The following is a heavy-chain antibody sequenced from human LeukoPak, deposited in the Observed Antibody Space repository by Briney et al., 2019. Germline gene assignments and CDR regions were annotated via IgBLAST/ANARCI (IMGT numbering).Heavy chain of an antibody. CDR2: INSDGTNT. Sequence: GGSLRLSCAAFGFTLNDYWMHRVRQVPGTGPVWVSYINSDGTNTDYADSVKGRFTIFRDNAKKTLYLQMNSRRAEDTAVYYCVRQDIGSYLGGYWGQGTLVTVSS. J-gene: IGHJ4*02. D-gene: IGHD1-26*01. CDR3: VRQDIGSYLGGY. V-gene: IGHV3-74*01. CDR1: GFTLNDYW.